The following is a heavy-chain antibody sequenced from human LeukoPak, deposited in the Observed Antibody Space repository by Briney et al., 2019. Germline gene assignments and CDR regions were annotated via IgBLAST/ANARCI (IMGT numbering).Heavy chain of an antibody. CDR3: AKDRWEVVASGYCMDV. CDR2: ISYDGSNK. CDR1: GFTFSSYG. D-gene: IGHD2-15*01. Sequence: PGGSLRLSCAASGFTFSSYGMHWVRQAPGKGLEWVAVISYDGSNKYYADSVKGRFTISRDNSKNTLYLQMNSLRAEDTAVYYCAKDRWEVVASGYCMDVWGQGTTVTVSS. J-gene: IGHJ6*02. V-gene: IGHV3-30*18.